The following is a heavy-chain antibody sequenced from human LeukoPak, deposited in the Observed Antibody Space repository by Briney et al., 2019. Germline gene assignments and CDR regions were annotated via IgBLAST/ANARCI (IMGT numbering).Heavy chain of an antibody. CDR1: GGSVSSSSYY. CDR3: ARRIAVAGHYFDY. CDR2: IYYSGSA. V-gene: IGHV4-39*01. D-gene: IGHD6-19*01. J-gene: IGHJ4*02. Sequence: SETLSLTCTVSGGSVSSSSYYWGWIRQPPGKGLEWIGSIYYSGSAYYNPSLKSRVTISVDTSKNQFSLKLSSVTAADTAVYYCARRIAVAGHYFDYWGQGTLVTVSS.